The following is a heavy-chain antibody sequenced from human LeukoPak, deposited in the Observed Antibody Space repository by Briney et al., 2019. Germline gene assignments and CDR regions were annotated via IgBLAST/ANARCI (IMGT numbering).Heavy chain of an antibody. Sequence: GGSLRLSCAASGFTFSSYWMSWVRQAPGKGLEWVANIKQDGSEEYYVDSVKGRFTISRDNAKNSLYLQMNSLRAEDTAVYYCAREVGRYCSSTSCYTSDYWGQGTLVTVSS. CDR2: IKQDGSEE. D-gene: IGHD2-2*02. CDR3: AREVGRYCSSTSCYTSDY. V-gene: IGHV3-7*01. J-gene: IGHJ4*02. CDR1: GFTFSSYW.